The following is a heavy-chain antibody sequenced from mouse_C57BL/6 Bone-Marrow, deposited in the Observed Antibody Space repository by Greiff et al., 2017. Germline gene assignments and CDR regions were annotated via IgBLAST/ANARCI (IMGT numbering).Heavy chain of an antibody. CDR2: IHPNSGST. D-gene: IGHD3-1*01. J-gene: IGHJ1*03. CDR1: GYTFTSYW. Sequence: VQLQQPGAELVKPGASVKLSCKASGYTFTSYWMHWVKQRPGQGLEWIGMIHPNSGSTNYNEKFKSKATLTVDKSSSTAYMQLSSLTSEDSAVYYCARRAFVRYFDVGGTGTTVTVSS. CDR3: ARRAFVRYFDV. V-gene: IGHV1-64*01.